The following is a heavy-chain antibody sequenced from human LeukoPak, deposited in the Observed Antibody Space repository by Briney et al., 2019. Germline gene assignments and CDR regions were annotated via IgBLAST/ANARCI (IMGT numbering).Heavy chain of an antibody. CDR2: NHHSGSN. CDR1: GGSISSGNW. V-gene: IGHV4-4*02. CDR3: ARESSSTGASPWYFDL. J-gene: IGHJ2*01. D-gene: IGHD2-8*02. Sequence: SGTLSPTCAVTGGSISSGNWWSWVRQPPRQGPEWIGENHHSGSNNYNPSVKSRFTISVDSSENQFSLKMTSVTAADTAVYYCARESSSTGASPWYFDLWGRGTLVTVSS.